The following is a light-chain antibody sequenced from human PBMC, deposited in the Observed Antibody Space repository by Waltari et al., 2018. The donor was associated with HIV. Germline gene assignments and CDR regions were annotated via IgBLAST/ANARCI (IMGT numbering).Light chain of an antibody. CDR2: GAS. Sequence: EIVLTQSPGTLSLSPGERATLSCRASQTVTNNYLAWYQQRPGQAPRLLLYGASSRATGIPDRFSGSGSGTDFTLTISRLEPEDFAVYYCQQYATSPPLTFGGGTKTEIK. CDR1: QTVTNNY. V-gene: IGKV3-20*01. CDR3: QQYATSPPLT. J-gene: IGKJ4*01.